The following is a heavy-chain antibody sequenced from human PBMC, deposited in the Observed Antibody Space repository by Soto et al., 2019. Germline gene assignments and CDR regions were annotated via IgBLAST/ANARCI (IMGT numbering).Heavy chain of an antibody. V-gene: IGHV4-59*01. D-gene: IGHD6-13*01. CDR1: GGSISSNY. J-gene: IGHJ6*02. CDR2: IYYSGST. CDR3: ARDPYSSSHGSLRGGYGMDV. Sequence: QVQLQELGPGLVKPSETLSLTCSVSGGSISSNYWSWIRQPPGKGLEWIGYIYYSGSTNYNPSLKRRVTQPAGTSNNQFSRKLGTGTAADTAVYYCARDPYSSSHGSLRGGYGMDVWGQGTTVTVSS.